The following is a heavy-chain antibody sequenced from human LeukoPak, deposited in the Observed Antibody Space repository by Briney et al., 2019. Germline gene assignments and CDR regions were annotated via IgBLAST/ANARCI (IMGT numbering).Heavy chain of an antibody. CDR2: INHSGST. CDR3: ASFLRSGSYDRGVGY. Sequence: SETLSLTCAVYGGSFSGYYWSWIRQPPGKGLEWIGEINHSGSTNYNPSLKIRVTISVDTSKNQFSLKLSSVTAADTAVYYCASFLRSGSYDRGVGYWGQGTLVTVSS. J-gene: IGHJ4*02. CDR1: GGSFSGYY. D-gene: IGHD1-26*01. V-gene: IGHV4-34*01.